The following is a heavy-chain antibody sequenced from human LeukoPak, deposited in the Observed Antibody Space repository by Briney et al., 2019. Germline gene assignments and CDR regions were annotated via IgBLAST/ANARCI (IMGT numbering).Heavy chain of an antibody. Sequence: SETLSLTCSVSGGSISRYYWSWIRQPPGKGLEWIGYIYYSGSTNYNPSLKSRVTISVDTSKNQFSLKLSSVTAADTAVYYCAGHGGGSVDYWGQGTLVTVSS. D-gene: IGHD3-10*01. CDR3: AGHGGGSVDY. J-gene: IGHJ4*02. CDR1: GGSISRYY. V-gene: IGHV4-59*08. CDR2: IYYSGST.